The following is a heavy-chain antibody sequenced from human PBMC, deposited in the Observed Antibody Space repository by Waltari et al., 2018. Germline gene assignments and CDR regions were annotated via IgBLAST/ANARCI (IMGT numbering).Heavy chain of an antibody. CDR2: LTHRGST. D-gene: IGHD2-2*01. Sequence: QVKLKQWGAGLLKPSETLSLTCSVDGGSFTSYYWSWIRQPPGKGLEWIGELTHRGSTHSNPSLTGRVTMSVDKSKSQFSLKLTSVTAADTAVYYCLNLAYCNPSTCYPRPGWGPGNLVVVSS. J-gene: IGHJ4*02. V-gene: IGHV4-34*01. CDR3: LNLAYCNPSTCYPRPG. CDR1: GGSFTSYY.